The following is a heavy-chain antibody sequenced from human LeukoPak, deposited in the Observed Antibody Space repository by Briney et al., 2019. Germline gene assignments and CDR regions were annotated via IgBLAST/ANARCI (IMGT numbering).Heavy chain of an antibody. V-gene: IGHV4-39*07. J-gene: IGHJ3*02. CDR1: GGSISSSIYY. CDR2: IYYSGST. Sequence: SETLSLTCTVSGGSISSSIYYWGWIRQPPGKGLEWIGSIYYSGSTYYNPSLKSRVTISVDTSKNQFSLKLSSVTAADTAVYYCATLTYSSYDAFDIWGQGTMVTVSS. D-gene: IGHD6-6*01. CDR3: ATLTYSSYDAFDI.